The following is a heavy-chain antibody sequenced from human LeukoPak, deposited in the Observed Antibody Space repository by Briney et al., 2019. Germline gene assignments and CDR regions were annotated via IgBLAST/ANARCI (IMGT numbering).Heavy chain of an antibody. V-gene: IGHV4-39*01. D-gene: IGHD6-13*01. J-gene: IGHJ4*02. Sequence: PSETLSLTCTVSGGSISSSSYYWGWIRQPPGKGLEWIGSIYYSGSTYYNPSLKSRVTISVDTSKNQFSLKLSSVTAADTAVYYCARHYRYSSSPGALRYWGQGTLVTVSS. CDR1: GGSISSSSYY. CDR2: IYYSGST. CDR3: ARHYRYSSSPGALRY.